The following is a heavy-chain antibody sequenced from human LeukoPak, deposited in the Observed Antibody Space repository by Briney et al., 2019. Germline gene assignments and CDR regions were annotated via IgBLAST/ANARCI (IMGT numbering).Heavy chain of an antibody. CDR1: GGSFSGYY. V-gene: IGHV4-34*01. CDR2: INHSGST. J-gene: IGHJ3*02. D-gene: IGHD3-3*01. Sequence: PSETLSLTCAVYGGSFSGYYWSWIRQPPGKGLEWIGEINHSGSTNYNPSLKSRVTISVDTSKNQFSLKLSSVTAADTAVYYCARKGPERLGVVYVETWGQGTMVTVSS. CDR3: ARKGPERLGVVYVET.